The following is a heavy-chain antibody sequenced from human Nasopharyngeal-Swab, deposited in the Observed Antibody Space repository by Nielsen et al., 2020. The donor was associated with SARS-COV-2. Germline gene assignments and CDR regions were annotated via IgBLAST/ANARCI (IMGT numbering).Heavy chain of an antibody. V-gene: IGHV4-34*01. CDR3: ARGVAGVSMIVVVLTGGSYHFDY. J-gene: IGHJ4*02. CDR1: GGSFSAYD. CDR2: INHSGNT. Sequence: SETLSLTCAVYGGSFSAYDWSWIRQPPGKGLEWIGEINHSGNTNYSPSLKSRVTISLDTSKNQFSLKLSSVTAADTAVYYCARGVAGVSMIVVVLTGGSYHFDYWGQGTLVTVSS. D-gene: IGHD3-22*01.